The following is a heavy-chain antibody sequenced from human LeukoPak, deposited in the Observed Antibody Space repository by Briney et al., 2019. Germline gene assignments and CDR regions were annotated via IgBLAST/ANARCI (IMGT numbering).Heavy chain of an antibody. CDR1: GYSISSGYY. J-gene: IGHJ5*02. CDR3: AKGHSVVVLLHWFDP. Sequence: PSETLSLTCTVSGYSISSGYYWGWIRQPPGKGLEWVSAISGSGGSTYYADSVKGRFTISRDNSKNTLYLQMNSLRAEDTAVYYCAKGHSVVVLLHWFDPWGQGTLVTVSS. CDR2: ISGSGGST. V-gene: IGHV3-23*01. D-gene: IGHD2-15*01.